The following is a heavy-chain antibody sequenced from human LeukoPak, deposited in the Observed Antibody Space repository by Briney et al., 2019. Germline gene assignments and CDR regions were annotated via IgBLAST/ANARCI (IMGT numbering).Heavy chain of an antibody. V-gene: IGHV4-59*08. CDR1: GGSMSSYY. D-gene: IGHD6-13*01. CDR3: AMAYSSSWYYFDY. CDR2: IYYSGST. Sequence: SETLSLTCTVSGGSMSSYYWSWIRQSPGKGLEWIGYIYYSGSTNYNPSLKSRVTISIDTSKNQFSLKLSSVTAADTAVYYCAMAYSSSWYYFDYWGQGTLVTVSS. J-gene: IGHJ4*02.